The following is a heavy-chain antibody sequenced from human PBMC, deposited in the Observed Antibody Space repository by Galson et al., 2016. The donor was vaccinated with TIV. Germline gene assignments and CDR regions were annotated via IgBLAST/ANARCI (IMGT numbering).Heavy chain of an antibody. V-gene: IGHV1-18*01. J-gene: IGHJ4*02. CDR2: IGPYNGDT. CDR3: ARSPPIHFDF. Sequence: SVKVSCKASGYSFTTYGISWVRQPPGQGLEWMGWIGPYNGDTNYAQKIQGRVTMTTDTSTSTAYLEVRSLKSDDTAVYFCARSPPIHFDFWGQGTLVSVSS. CDR1: GYSFTTYG.